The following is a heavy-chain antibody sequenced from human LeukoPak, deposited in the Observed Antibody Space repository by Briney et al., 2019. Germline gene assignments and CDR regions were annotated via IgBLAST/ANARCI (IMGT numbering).Heavy chain of an antibody. J-gene: IGHJ5*02. CDR1: GGTLSSCA. CDR3: ARNFRNVLLWFGEPNNWFDP. V-gene: IGHV1-69*06. D-gene: IGHD3-10*01. Sequence: GASVKVSCKASGGTLSSCAISWVRQAPGQGLEWMGRIIPIFGTANYAQRFQGRVTITADKSTSTAYMELSSLRSEDTAVYYCARNFRNVLLWFGEPNNWFDPWGQGTLVTVSS. CDR2: IIPIFGTA.